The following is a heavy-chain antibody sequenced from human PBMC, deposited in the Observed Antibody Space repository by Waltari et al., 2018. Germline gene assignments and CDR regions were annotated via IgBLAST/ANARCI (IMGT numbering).Heavy chain of an antibody. Sequence: QLQLQESGPGLVKPSETPSLTCPVSCDPVTSGSSSWGGIRQPPRKGLEWIGIMYYRGSSYSNPSLKSRVTISVDTSKNQFSLKLSSVAAADTAVYYCARAFGSGSYAWFDSWGQGTLVTVSS. D-gene: IGHD3-10*01. J-gene: IGHJ5*01. CDR1: CDPVTSGSSS. CDR2: MYYRGSS. V-gene: IGHV4-39*01. CDR3: ARAFGSGSYAWFDS.